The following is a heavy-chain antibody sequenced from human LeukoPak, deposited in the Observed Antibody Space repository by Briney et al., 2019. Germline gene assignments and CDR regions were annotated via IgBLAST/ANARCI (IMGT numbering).Heavy chain of an antibody. V-gene: IGHV1-46*01. D-gene: IGHD4-11*01. CDR2: INPSGGST. Sequence: ASVKVSCKASGYTFTSYYMHWVRQAPGQGLEWMGIINPSGGSTSYAQKFQGRVTMTRDTSTSTVYMELSSLRPEDTAVYYCARVGVLQEAFDIWGQGTMVTVSS. CDR3: ARVGVLQEAFDI. J-gene: IGHJ3*02. CDR1: GYTFTSYY.